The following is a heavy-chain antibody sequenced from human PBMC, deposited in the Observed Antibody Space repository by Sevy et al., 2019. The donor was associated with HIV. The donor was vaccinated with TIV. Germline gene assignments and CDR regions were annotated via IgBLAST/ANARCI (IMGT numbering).Heavy chain of an antibody. V-gene: IGHV3-15*05. CDR2: IKSNTDGGTI. CDR3: STDPIILLLVTDGMDV. Sequence: GGSLRLSCAASGFTFSYAWMNWVRQAPGKGLEWVGRIKSNTDGGTIDYAAPVKGRLIISRDDSKNTLYLQMSSLKTEDTGVYYCSTDPIILLLVTDGMDVWGQGTTVTVSS. CDR1: GFTFSYAW. D-gene: IGHD2-8*01. J-gene: IGHJ6*02.